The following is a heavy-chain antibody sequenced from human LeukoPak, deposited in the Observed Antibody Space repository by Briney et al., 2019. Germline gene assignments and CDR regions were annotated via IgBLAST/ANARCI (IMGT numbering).Heavy chain of an antibody. CDR3: ARGDASMATGFNY. Sequence: GESLKISCQTSGFTFTDYWIGWVRQMPGKGLEWMGIIYPGDSDTKYSPSFRGQVTMSADKSTNTAYLRWDSLKASDTAMYFCARGDASMATGFNYWGQGTLVTVSS. V-gene: IGHV5-51*01. CDR1: GFTFTDYW. D-gene: IGHD6-6*01. CDR2: IYPGDSDT. J-gene: IGHJ4*02.